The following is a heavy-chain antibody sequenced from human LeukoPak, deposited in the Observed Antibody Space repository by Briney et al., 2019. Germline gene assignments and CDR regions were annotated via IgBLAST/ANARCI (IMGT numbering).Heavy chain of an antibody. CDR3: ARAKDYDFWSGNDY. V-gene: IGHV3-23*01. D-gene: IGHD3-3*01. Sequence: PGGSLRLSCVVSGFTFISYAMNWVRKAPGKGLEWVSYISSSGDTTYHADSVRGRFTISRDNSKNTLHLQMNSLRAEDTAVYYCARAKDYDFWSGNDYWGQGTLVTVSS. CDR2: ISSSGDTT. J-gene: IGHJ4*02. CDR1: GFTFISYA.